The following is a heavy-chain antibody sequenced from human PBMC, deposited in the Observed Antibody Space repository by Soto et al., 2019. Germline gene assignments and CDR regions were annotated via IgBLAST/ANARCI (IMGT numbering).Heavy chain of an antibody. D-gene: IGHD3-3*01. CDR3: AKRSGYYFDS. CDR2: ISYDETNK. V-gene: IGHV3-30*18. Sequence: QVQLVESGGGVVQPGRSLRLSCAASGFTFSTYGMHWVRQAPGKGLEWVAVISYDETNKYYADSVKGRFTITRDNSKNTLYLEMRSLRAEDTSIYYCAKRSGYYFDSWGQGTLVTVSS. J-gene: IGHJ4*02. CDR1: GFTFSTYG.